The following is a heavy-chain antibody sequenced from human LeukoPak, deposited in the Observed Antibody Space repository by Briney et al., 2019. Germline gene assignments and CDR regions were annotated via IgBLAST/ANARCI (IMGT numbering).Heavy chain of an antibody. CDR2: INWNGGST. V-gene: IGHV3-20*04. J-gene: IGHJ4*02. Sequence: GGSLRLSCAASGFTFDDYGMRWVRQAPGKGLGWVSVINWNGGSTGYADSVKGRFTISRGNAKNSLYLQMNSLRAEDTALYYCARVREYSSSSWVDYYFDYWGQGTLVTVSS. D-gene: IGHD6-6*01. CDR3: ARVREYSSSSWVDYYFDY. CDR1: GFTFDDYG.